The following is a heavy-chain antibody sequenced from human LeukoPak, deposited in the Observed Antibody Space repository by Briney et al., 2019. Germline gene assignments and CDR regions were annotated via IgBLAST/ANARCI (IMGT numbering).Heavy chain of an antibody. V-gene: IGHV1-46*01. J-gene: IGHJ4*02. D-gene: IGHD4-23*01. CDR3: ARETTVGVFDY. Sequence: ASVKVSCKASGYTFTSYYMHWVRQAPGQGLEWMGIINPSGGSTSYAQKFQGRVTMTRDTSTSTAYMELRSLRSDDTAVYYCARETTVGVFDYWGQGTLVTVSS. CDR2: INPSGGST. CDR1: GYTFTSYY.